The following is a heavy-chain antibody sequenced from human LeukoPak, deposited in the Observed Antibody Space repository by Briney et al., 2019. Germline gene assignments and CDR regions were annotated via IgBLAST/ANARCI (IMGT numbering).Heavy chain of an antibody. CDR2: ISGSGGHT. J-gene: IGHJ4*02. V-gene: IGHV3-23*01. D-gene: IGHD6-19*01. CDR1: GFTFSSYA. Sequence: PGGSLRLSCAASGFTFSSYAMSWVRQAPGKGLEWVSTISGSGGHTYYADSVKGRFTISRDGSKNTLYLQMNSLRAEDTAVYYCAKDSYIAVTGRDYWGQGTLVTVSS. CDR3: AKDSYIAVTGRDY.